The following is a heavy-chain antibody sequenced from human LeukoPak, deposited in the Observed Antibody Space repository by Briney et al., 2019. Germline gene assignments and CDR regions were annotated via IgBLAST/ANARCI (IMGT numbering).Heavy chain of an antibody. J-gene: IGHJ4*02. D-gene: IGHD5-12*01. CDR1: GFTFSRYW. CDR2: INPDGSTT. V-gene: IGHV3-74*01. Sequence: GESLRLSCAASGFTFSRYWIHWVRQAPGKGLEWVSRINPDGSTTTYADSVKGRFTISRDNAKNTVYLQMNSLRAEDTAVYYCAKDGGYDRRYFDYWGQGTLVTVSS. CDR3: AKDGGYDRRYFDY.